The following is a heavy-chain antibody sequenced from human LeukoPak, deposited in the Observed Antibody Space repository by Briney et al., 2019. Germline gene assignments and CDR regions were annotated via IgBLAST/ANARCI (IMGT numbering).Heavy chain of an antibody. D-gene: IGHD6-13*01. Sequence: GSLRLSCAASGFTFSDYYMNWIRQPPGKGLEWIGSIYYSGSTYYNPSLKSRVTISVDTSKNQFSLKLSSVTAADTAVYYCAHIAAAGYFDYWGQGTLVTVSS. CDR2: IYYSGST. J-gene: IGHJ4*02. CDR3: AHIAAAGYFDY. CDR1: GFTFSDYY. V-gene: IGHV4-59*05.